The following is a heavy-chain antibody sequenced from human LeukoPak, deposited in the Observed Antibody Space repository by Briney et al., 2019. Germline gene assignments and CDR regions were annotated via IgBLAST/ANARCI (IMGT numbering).Heavy chain of an antibody. CDR2: IWYDGSEK. CDR1: GFTFSSSG. J-gene: IGHJ4*02. CDR3: AKDSDILTGYISH. V-gene: IGHV3-30*02. D-gene: IGHD3-9*01. Sequence: GGSLRLSCAASGFTFSSSGMHWVRQTPGKGLEWVAFIWYDGSEKYFADFVKGRFSVSRDNSKNTVYLQMYSVRAEDTALYYCAKDSDILTGYISHWGQGTLVTVSS.